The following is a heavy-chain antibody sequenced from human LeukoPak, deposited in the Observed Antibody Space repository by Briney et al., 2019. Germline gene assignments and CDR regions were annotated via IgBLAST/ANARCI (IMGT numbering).Heavy chain of an antibody. Sequence: PGGSLRLSCAASGFTFSSYSMNWVRQAPGKGLEWVSSISSSSSYIYYADSVKGRFTISRDNAKNSLYLQMNSLRAEDTAVYYCARGGPGYGGFDYWGQGTLVTVSS. CDR1: GFTFSSYS. V-gene: IGHV3-21*01. D-gene: IGHD3-16*01. CDR3: ARGGPGYGGFDY. J-gene: IGHJ4*02. CDR2: ISSSSSYI.